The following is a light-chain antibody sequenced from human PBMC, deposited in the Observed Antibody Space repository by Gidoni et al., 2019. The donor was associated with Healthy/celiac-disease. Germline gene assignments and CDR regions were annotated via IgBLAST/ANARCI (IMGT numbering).Light chain of an antibody. V-gene: IGLV1-40*01. CDR1: SSNIGAGYD. J-gene: IGLJ3*02. CDR2: GNS. Sequence: QSVLPQPPSVSGAPGQRVTISCTGSSSNIGAGYDVHWYQQLPGTAPKLLIYGNSNRPSGVPDRFTGSKSGPSASLAITGLQAEDEADYYCQSYDSSLSGWVFGGGTKLTVL. CDR3: QSYDSSLSGWV.